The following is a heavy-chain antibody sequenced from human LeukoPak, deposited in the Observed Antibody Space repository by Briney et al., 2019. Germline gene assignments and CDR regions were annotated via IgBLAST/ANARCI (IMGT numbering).Heavy chain of an antibody. CDR1: GFTFDDYA. CDR3: ANGGYCYYGMDV. J-gene: IGHJ6*02. D-gene: IGHD3-16*01. Sequence: GGSLRLSCAASGFTFDDYAMHWVRQAPGKGLEWVSGISWNSGSIGYADSVKGRFTISRDNAKNSLYLQMNSLRAEYTAVYYCANGGYCYYGMDVWGQGTRVTVSS. V-gene: IGHV3-9*01. CDR2: ISWNSGSI.